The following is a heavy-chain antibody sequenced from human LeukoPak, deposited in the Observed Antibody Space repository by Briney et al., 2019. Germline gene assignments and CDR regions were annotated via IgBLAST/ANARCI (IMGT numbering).Heavy chain of an antibody. D-gene: IGHD1-14*01. V-gene: IGHV3-7*01. CDR2: IKQDGSEK. Sequence: QPGGSLRLSCAASGFTFSTYWMSWVRQAPGKGLEWVANIKQDGSEKHFVDSVKGRFTISRDNAKNSLYLQMNSLRAEDTAVYYCARPGIRDAFDIWGQGTMVTVSS. J-gene: IGHJ3*02. CDR1: GFTFSTYW. CDR3: ARPGIRDAFDI.